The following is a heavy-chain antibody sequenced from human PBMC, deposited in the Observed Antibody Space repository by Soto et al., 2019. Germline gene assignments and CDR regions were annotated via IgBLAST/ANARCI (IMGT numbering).Heavy chain of an antibody. V-gene: IGHV3-33*01. CDR3: ASPDCSSTSCYADVPYYYGMDV. CDR2: IWYDGSNK. Sequence: QVQLVESGGGVVQPGRSLRLSCAASGFTFSSYGMHWVRQAPGKGLEWVAVIWYDGSNKYYADSVKGRFTISRDNSKNTLYLQMNSLRAEDTAVYYCASPDCSSTSCYADVPYYYGMDVWGQGTTVTVSS. CDR1: GFTFSSYG. J-gene: IGHJ6*02. D-gene: IGHD2-2*01.